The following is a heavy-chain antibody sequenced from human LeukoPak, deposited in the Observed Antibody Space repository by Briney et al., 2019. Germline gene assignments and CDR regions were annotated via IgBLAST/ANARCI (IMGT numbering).Heavy chain of an antibody. CDR3: ARISYYYDSSGYPFDY. Sequence: SETLSLTCTVSGGSISSGDYYWSWIRQPPGKGLEWIGYIYYSGSTYYNPSLKSRVTISVDTSKNQFSLKLSSVTAADTAVYYCARISYYYDSSGYPFDYWGQGTLVTVSS. CDR2: IYYSGST. V-gene: IGHV4-30-4*01. D-gene: IGHD3-22*01. J-gene: IGHJ4*02. CDR1: GGSISSGDYY.